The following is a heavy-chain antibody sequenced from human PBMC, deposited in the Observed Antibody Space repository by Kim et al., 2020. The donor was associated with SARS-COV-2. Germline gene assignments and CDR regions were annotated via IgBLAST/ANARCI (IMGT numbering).Heavy chain of an antibody. CDR1: GGSISSSSYY. D-gene: IGHD6-19*01. J-gene: IGHJ4*01. CDR3: AIHGYSIGWYLVDY. Sequence: SETLSLTCTVSGGSISSSSYYWGWIRQPPGKGLEWIGSVYYSGSTYDNPSLKSRVTISVDTSKNQFSLKLSSVAAADTAVYYFAIHGYSIGWYLVDYWG. CDR2: VYYSGST. V-gene: IGHV4-39*01.